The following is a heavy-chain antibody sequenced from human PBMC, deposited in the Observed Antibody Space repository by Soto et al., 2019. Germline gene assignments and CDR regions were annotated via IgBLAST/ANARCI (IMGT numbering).Heavy chain of an antibody. CDR3: SKSRNSRLYFYDY. D-gene: IGHD3-10*01. Sequence: GSLRLSCAASGFRFDDYGMSWVRQVPGKGLEWVSGINWNGDSTGYADSVKGRFTISRDKAKNSLYLQMNSLRDEDTALYYCSKSRNSRLYFYDYWGQGTLVTVSS. CDR1: GFRFDDYG. J-gene: IGHJ4*02. V-gene: IGHV3-20*04. CDR2: INWNGDST.